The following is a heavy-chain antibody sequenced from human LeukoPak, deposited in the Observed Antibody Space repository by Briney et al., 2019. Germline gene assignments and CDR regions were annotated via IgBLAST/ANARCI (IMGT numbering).Heavy chain of an antibody. J-gene: IGHJ4*02. D-gene: IGHD1-26*01. Sequence: PSETLSLTCTVSGGSISDYYWSWIRQPPGKGLEWIGYFHDSESTNYNPSLKSRAAMSVDTSKKQLSLWLASVTAADTAVYFCARGDATGRPGIAFDYWGQGTLVTVSS. CDR2: FHDSEST. CDR1: GGSISDYY. CDR3: ARGDATGRPGIAFDY. V-gene: IGHV4-59*01.